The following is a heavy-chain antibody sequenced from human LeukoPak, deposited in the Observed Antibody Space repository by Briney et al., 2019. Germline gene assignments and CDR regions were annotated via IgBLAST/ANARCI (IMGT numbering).Heavy chain of an antibody. CDR3: AKERDTAMVTIDY. Sequence: PERSLRLSCAASGFTFSSYGMHWVRQAPGKGLEWVAFIRYDGSNKYYADSVKGRFTISRDNSKNTLYLQMNSLRAEDTAVYYCAKERDTAMVTIDYWGQGTLVTVSS. CDR1: GFTFSSYG. CDR2: IRYDGSNK. V-gene: IGHV3-30*02. D-gene: IGHD5-18*01. J-gene: IGHJ4*02.